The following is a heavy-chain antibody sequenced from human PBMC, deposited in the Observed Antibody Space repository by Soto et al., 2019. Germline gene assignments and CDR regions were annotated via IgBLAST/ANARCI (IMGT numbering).Heavy chain of an antibody. CDR3: ARGAPLTMVRGVIGLYYYGMDG. Sequence: ASVKVSCKASGYTFTSYYMHWVRQAPGQGLEWMGIINPSGGSTSYAQKFQGRVTMTRDTSTSTVYMELSSLRSEDTAVYYCARGAPLTMVRGVIGLYYYGMDGWGQGTTVTVSS. CDR1: GYTFTSYY. D-gene: IGHD3-10*01. CDR2: INPSGGST. V-gene: IGHV1-46*01. J-gene: IGHJ6*02.